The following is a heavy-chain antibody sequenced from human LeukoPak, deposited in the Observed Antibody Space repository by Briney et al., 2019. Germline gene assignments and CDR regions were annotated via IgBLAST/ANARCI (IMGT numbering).Heavy chain of an antibody. J-gene: IGHJ4*02. Sequence: SETLSLTCTVSGVSIRSLSYYWAWIRQSPGKGLEWIGSIYYSGSTYYNPSLKSRVTISVDTSKNQFSLKLSSVTAADTAVYYCARRPGEHFDYWGQGTLVTVSS. D-gene: IGHD7-27*01. V-gene: IGHV4-39*01. CDR2: IYYSGST. CDR1: GVSIRSLSYY. CDR3: ARRPGEHFDY.